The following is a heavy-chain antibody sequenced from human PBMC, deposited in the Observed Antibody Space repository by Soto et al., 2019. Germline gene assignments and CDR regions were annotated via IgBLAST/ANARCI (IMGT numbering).Heavy chain of an antibody. CDR1: GFAFSSYA. CDR2: ISGSGGTT. CDR3: AKAPSSGWPYYFDY. Sequence: EVLLLESGGGLVQPGGSLRLSCAASGFAFSSYAMSWVRQSPGKGLDWVSGISGSGGTTYYADSVKGRFTISRDNSKNTLYLQMNSLRAEDTAVYYCAKAPSSGWPYYFDYWGQGTLVTVSS. J-gene: IGHJ4*02. V-gene: IGHV3-23*01. D-gene: IGHD6-19*01.